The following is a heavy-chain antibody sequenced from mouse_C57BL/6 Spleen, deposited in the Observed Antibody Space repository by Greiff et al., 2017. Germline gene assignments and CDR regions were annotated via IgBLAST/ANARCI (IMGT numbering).Heavy chain of an antibody. V-gene: IGHV1-39*01. J-gene: IGHJ4*01. D-gene: IGHD1-1*01. Sequence: VQLQQPGPELVKPGASVKISCKASGYSFTDYNMNWVKQSNGKSLEWIGVINPNSGTTSYNQKFKGKATLTVDQSSSTTYMQLNSLTSEDSAVYYCAREILLRFYAMGYWGQGTSVTVSS. CDR3: AREILLRFYAMGY. CDR2: INPNSGTT. CDR1: GYSFTDYN.